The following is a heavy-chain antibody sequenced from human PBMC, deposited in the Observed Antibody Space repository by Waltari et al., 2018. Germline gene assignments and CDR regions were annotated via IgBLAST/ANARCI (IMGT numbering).Heavy chain of an antibody. CDR3: ARDWSSAGAD. V-gene: IGHV3-21*01. CDR2: ISSSSSYI. J-gene: IGHJ4*02. Sequence: EVQLVESGGGLVKPGGSLRPSCAASGFTFSSYSMNWVRQAPGKGLEWVSSISSSSSYIYYADSVKGRFTISRDNAKNSLYLQMNSLRAEDTAVYYCARDWSSAGADWGQGTLVTVSS. D-gene: IGHD6-25*01. CDR1: GFTFSSYS.